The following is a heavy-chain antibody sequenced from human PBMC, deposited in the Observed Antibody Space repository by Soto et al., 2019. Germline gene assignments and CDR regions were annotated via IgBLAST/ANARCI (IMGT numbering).Heavy chain of an antibody. CDR1: GFTFSSYW. V-gene: IGHV3-7*03. D-gene: IGHD5-18*01. CDR3: ARDLGGYSYGYPIGY. Sequence: EVQLVESGGGLVQPGGSLRLSCAASGFTFSSYWMSWVRQAPGKGLEWVANIKQDGSEKYYVDSVKGRFTISRDNAKNSLYLQMNSLRAEDTAVYYCARDLGGYSYGYPIGYWGQGTLVTVSS. J-gene: IGHJ4*02. CDR2: IKQDGSEK.